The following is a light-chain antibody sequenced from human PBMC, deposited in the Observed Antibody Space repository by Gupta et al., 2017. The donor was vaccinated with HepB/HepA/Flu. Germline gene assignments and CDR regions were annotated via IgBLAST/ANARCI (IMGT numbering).Light chain of an antibody. J-gene: IGLJ3*02. Sequence: QSVLTQPPSASGTPGQRVTISCSGSSSNIGSNTVIWYQQLPGTAPKLLIYSNIQRPSGVPDRFSGAKSGTSVSVAISGLQAEDEADYHCAAWEDSRNGWVFGGGTKLTVL. V-gene: IGLV1-44*01. CDR1: SSNIGSNT. CDR3: AAWEDSRNGWV. CDR2: SNI.